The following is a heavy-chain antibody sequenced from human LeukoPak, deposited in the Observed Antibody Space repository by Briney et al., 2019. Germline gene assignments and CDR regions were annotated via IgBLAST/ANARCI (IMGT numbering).Heavy chain of an antibody. D-gene: IGHD1-26*01. V-gene: IGHV3-21*01. J-gene: IGHJ2*01. CDR1: GFTFSSYS. CDR2: ISSSSSYI. Sequence: GGSLRLSCAASGFTFSSYSMSWVRQAPGKGLEWVSSISSSSSYIYYADSVKGRFTISRDNAKNSLYLQMNSLGAEDTAVYYCARGDRYSGSYYSHKSTWFDLWGRGTLVTVSS. CDR3: ARGDRYSGSYYSHKSTWFDL.